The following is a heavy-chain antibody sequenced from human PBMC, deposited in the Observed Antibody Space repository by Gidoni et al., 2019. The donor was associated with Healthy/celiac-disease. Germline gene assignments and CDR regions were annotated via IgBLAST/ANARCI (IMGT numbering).Heavy chain of an antibody. D-gene: IGHD1-26*01. CDR1: GFTFSSYA. CDR3: ARESELRDYYYYGMDV. J-gene: IGHJ6*02. V-gene: IGHV3-30-3*01. Sequence: QVQLVESGGGVVQPGRSLRLSCAASGFTFSSYAMHWVRQAPGKGLEWVAVISYDGSNKYYADSVKGRFTISRDNSKNTLYLQMNSLRAEDTAVYYCARESELRDYYYYGMDVWGQGTTVTVSS. CDR2: ISYDGSNK.